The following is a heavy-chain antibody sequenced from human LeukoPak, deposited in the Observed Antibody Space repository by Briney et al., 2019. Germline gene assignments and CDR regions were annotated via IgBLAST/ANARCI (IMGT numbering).Heavy chain of an antibody. D-gene: IGHD5-12*01. CDR3: AKERDMVAHFSNFDY. J-gene: IGHJ4*02. CDR2: ISGNGDST. CDR1: GFTFSSYA. V-gene: IGHV3-23*01. Sequence: GGSLRLSCAASGFTFSSYAMTWVRQAPGKGLEWVSSISGNGDSTYYADSVKGRFTISRDTSKNTLYLQMSSLRAEDTAVYYCAKERDMVAHFSNFDYWGQGTLVTVS.